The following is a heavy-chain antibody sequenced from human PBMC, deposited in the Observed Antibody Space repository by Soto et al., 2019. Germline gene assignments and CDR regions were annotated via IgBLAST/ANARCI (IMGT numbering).Heavy chain of an antibody. CDR3: ARGTMLRGPGYYYAMDI. CDR1: GDSISRNGHF. D-gene: IGHD3-10*01. J-gene: IGHJ6*02. CDR2: IYYSGSS. V-gene: IGHV4-31*03. Sequence: SETLSLTCTVSGDSISRNGHFWTWIRQHPWKGLEWIGYIYYSGSSYYNPSLKSRVIISVDTSKNQFSLNLTAVTAADMAVYYCARGTMLRGPGYYYAMDIWGQGTTVTVSS.